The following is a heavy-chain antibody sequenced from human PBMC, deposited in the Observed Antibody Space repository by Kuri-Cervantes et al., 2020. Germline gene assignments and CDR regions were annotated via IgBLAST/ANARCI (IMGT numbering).Heavy chain of an antibody. CDR3: ARDNAAALDY. J-gene: IGHJ4*02. Sequence: SCTVSGGSISSSSYYWSWIRQPAGKGLEWIGRIYTSGSTNCNPSLKSRVTMSVDTSKNQFSLKLSSVTAADTAVYYCARDNAAALDYWGQGTLVTVSS. CDR2: IYTSGST. D-gene: IGHD6-13*01. V-gene: IGHV4-61*02. CDR1: GGSISSSSYY.